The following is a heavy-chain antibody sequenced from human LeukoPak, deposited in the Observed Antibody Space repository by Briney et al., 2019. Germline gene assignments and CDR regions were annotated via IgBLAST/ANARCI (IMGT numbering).Heavy chain of an antibody. D-gene: IGHD4-17*01. CDR1: GGSFSGYY. CDR3: ARQDYGDYYYYYGMDV. V-gene: IGHV4-34*01. Sequence: SETLSLTCAVYGGSFSGYYWCWIRQPPPTGLEWIGEINHSGSTNYNPSLKSRVTISVDTSKNQFSLKLSSVTAADTAVYYCARQDYGDYYYYYGMDVWGQGTTVTVSS. J-gene: IGHJ6*02. CDR2: INHSGST.